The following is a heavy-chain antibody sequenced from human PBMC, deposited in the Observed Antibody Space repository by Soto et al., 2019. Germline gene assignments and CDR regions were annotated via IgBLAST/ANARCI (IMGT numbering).Heavy chain of an antibody. CDR3: ARGGYSSPQNSPAVNIVVVPAAIPFDY. V-gene: IGHV3-66*01. Sequence: GGSLRLSCAASGFTVSSNYMSWVRQAPGKGLEWVSVIYSGGSTYYADSVKGRFTISRDNSKNTLYLQMNSLGAEDTAVYYCARGGYSSPQNSPAVNIVVVPAAIPFDYWGQGTLVTVSS. CDR2: IYSGGST. CDR1: GFTVSSNY. J-gene: IGHJ4*02. D-gene: IGHD2-2*01.